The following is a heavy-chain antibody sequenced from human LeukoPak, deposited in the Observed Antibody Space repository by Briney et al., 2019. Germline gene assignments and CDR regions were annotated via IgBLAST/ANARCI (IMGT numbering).Heavy chain of an antibody. CDR2: IYPGDSDT. CDR3: ATSKYYYDSSGYYSH. Sequence: GESLKISCKASGYSFTSYWIGGVRQMRGKGLEWMGIIYPGDSDTRYSPSFQGQVTISADKSISTAYLQWSSLKASDTAMYYCATSKYYYDSSGYYSHWGQGTLVTVSS. V-gene: IGHV5-51*01. CDR1: GYSFTSYW. J-gene: IGHJ4*02. D-gene: IGHD3-22*01.